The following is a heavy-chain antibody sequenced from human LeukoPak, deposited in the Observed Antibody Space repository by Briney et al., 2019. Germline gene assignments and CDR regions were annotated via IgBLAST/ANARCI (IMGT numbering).Heavy chain of an antibody. CDR1: GYTFTGYY. D-gene: IGHD1-26*01. Sequence: SVKVSCKASGYTFTGYYMHWVRQAPGQGLEWMGGIIPIFGTANYAQKFQGRVTITTDESTSTAYMELSSLRSEDTAVYYCARLVGTRRAFDIWGQGTMVTVSS. CDR2: IIPIFGTA. CDR3: ARLVGTRRAFDI. J-gene: IGHJ3*02. V-gene: IGHV1-69*05.